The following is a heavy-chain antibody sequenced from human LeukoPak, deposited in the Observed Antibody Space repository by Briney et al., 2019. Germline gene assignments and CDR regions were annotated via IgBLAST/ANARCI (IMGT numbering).Heavy chain of an antibody. Sequence: PGGSLRLSCAASGFIFSNYCMHWVRQAPGKGLEWVAFIRYHESNTFYADSVKGRFTISRDNSKNTLYLQMNSLRVEDTAVYYCAKGLSESIYDALDSWGQGTLVTVSS. V-gene: IGHV3-30*02. CDR1: GFIFSNYC. CDR3: AKGLSESIYDALDS. D-gene: IGHD1-26*01. CDR2: IRYHESNT. J-gene: IGHJ4*02.